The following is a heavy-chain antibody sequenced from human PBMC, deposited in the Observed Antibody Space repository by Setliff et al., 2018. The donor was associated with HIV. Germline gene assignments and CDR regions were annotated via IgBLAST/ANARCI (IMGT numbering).Heavy chain of an antibody. V-gene: IGHV4-31*01. CDR1: GSSISSGGYY. Sequence: SETLSLTCTVSGSSISSGGYYLSWIRQHPGKGLEWIWYIYYSGSTYYNPSLKSLVTISVDTSKNQFSLKLSSVTAADTAVYYCTRAGPNMTASHHHYGFDPWGQGTLVTVS. J-gene: IGHJ5*02. CDR3: TRAGPNMTASHHHYGFDP. D-gene: IGHD4-17*01. CDR2: IYYSGST.